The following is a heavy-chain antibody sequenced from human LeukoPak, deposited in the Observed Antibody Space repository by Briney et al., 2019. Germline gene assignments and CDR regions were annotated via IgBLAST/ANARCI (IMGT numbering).Heavy chain of an antibody. J-gene: IGHJ3*02. CDR3: ARWTNFHAFEI. Sequence: GGSLRLSCAASEFSVKYNYMTWVRQAPGKGLEWVSLLYSAGSTNYADSVKGRFTISRDDSKNTVYLQMNSLRAEDTAVYYCARWTNFHAFEIWGQGTLVTVSS. CDR1: EFSVKYNY. D-gene: IGHD1-1*01. V-gene: IGHV3-53*01. CDR2: LYSAGST.